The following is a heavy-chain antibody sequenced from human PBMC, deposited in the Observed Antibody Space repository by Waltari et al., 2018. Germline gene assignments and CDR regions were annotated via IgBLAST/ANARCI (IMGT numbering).Heavy chain of an antibody. Sequence: QLQLQESGPGLVKPSETLSLTCSVSGDSVTSGSYYWGWIRQPPRKGLEWIGIMYYRGSSYSTPSLKSRVTIPVDTSKNQFSLKLSSVAAADTAVYYCARAFGSGSYAWFDSWGQGTLVTVSS. J-gene: IGHJ5*01. D-gene: IGHD3-10*01. CDR1: GDSVTSGSYY. V-gene: IGHV4-39*01. CDR2: MYYRGSS. CDR3: ARAFGSGSYAWFDS.